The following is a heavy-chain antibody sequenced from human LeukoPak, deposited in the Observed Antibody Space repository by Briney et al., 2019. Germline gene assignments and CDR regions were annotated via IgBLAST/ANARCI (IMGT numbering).Heavy chain of an antibody. CDR2: IWFDGSNK. CDR3: ARDLNSGWSRYGLDV. Sequence: GRSLRLSCAASGFIFSNDAMHWVRQAPGKGLEWVAFIWFDGSNKHYADSVKGRFTISRDNSEDTLCLQMNSLRAEDTAVYYCARDLNSGWSRYGLDVWGQGTTVTVSS. D-gene: IGHD6-19*01. CDR1: GFIFSNDA. V-gene: IGHV3-33*01. J-gene: IGHJ6*02.